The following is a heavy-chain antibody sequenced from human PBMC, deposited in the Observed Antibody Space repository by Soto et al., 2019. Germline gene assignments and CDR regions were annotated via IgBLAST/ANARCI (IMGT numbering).Heavy chain of an antibody. J-gene: IGHJ4*02. CDR1: GGSISSGGYY. D-gene: IGHD3-22*01. V-gene: IGHV4-31*03. CDR2: IYYSGST. Sequence: SETLSLTCTVSGGSISSGGYYWSWIRQHPGKGLEWIGYIYYSGSTYYNPSLKSRVTISVDTSKNQFSLKLSSVTAADTSVYYCARAHWDYYYDSSGYPDYWGQGTLVTVSS. CDR3: ARAHWDYYYDSSGYPDY.